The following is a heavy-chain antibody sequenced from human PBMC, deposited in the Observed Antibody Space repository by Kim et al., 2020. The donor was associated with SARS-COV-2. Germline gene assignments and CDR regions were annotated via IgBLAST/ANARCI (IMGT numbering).Heavy chain of an antibody. J-gene: IGHJ6*02. CDR1: GFIFSNSG. CDR2: ISYDGSNK. Sequence: GGSLRLSCAASGFIFSNSGMHWVRQAPGKGLEWVAVISYDGSNKYYADSVKGRFTISRDNSKNTLYLQVSSLRAEDTAVYYCARVLRKQQLAKYYYYGMDVWGQGTTVTVSS. CDR3: ARVLRKQQLAKYYYYGMDV. D-gene: IGHD6-13*01. V-gene: IGHV3-33*05.